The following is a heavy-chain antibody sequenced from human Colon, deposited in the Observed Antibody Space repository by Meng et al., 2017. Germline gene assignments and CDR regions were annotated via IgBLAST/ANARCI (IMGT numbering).Heavy chain of an antibody. J-gene: IGHJ4*02. V-gene: IGHV4-31*03. CDR2: IYSGGIS. CDR1: GDSVSSNSYY. CDR3: ARDPLAVGPTDRGLDS. D-gene: IGHD1-26*01. Sequence: QVQLQESGPRLVKPSQTLSLTRPVPGDSVSSNSYYWTWIRQHPGTGLEWLGYIYSGGISHYNPSLKSRITMSIDTSKNQFSLQLTSVTAADTAIYYCARDPLAVGPTDRGLDSWGQGTLVTVSS.